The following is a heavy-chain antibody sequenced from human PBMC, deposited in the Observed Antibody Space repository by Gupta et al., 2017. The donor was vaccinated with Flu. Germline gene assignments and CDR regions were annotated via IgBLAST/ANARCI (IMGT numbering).Heavy chain of an antibody. J-gene: IGHJ4*02. CDR2: KWYIGSNE. V-gene: IGHV3-33*01. D-gene: IGHD6-19*01. Sequence: RQEPGKGLECVAFKWYIGSNEYYADSVKGRFTISRDNSKNTVYLQMNSLRAEDTAVYYCARDRTGNSGCAHDYWGQGTLVTVSS. CDR3: ARDRTGNSGCAHDY.